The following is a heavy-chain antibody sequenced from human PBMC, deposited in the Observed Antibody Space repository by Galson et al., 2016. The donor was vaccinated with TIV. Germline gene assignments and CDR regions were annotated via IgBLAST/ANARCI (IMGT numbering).Heavy chain of an antibody. V-gene: IGHV3-23*01. CDR1: GFTFTTYA. D-gene: IGHD3-3*01. CDR3: AKDRVKTVFGAGSFDF. Sequence: SLRLSCAASGFTFTTYAMNWVRQAPGKGLEWVSSISFTGGSTYYADSVKGRFTVSRDNSKNTVYLQMNRLRTADTATYFCAKDRVKTVFGAGSFDFWGQGTRLTVSS. J-gene: IGHJ4*02. CDR2: ISFTGGST.